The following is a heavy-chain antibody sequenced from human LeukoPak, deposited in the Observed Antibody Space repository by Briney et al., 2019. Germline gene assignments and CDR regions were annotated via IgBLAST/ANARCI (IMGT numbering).Heavy chain of an antibody. CDR3: AREVQLWFAGPHRYFDY. D-gene: IGHD5-18*01. CDR1: GGSFSGYY. J-gene: IGHJ4*02. V-gene: IGHV4-34*01. CDR2: INHSGST. Sequence: SETLSLTCAVYGGSFSGYYWRWIRQPPGKGLEWIGEINHSGSTNYNPSLKSRVTISVDTSKNQFSLKLSSVTAADTAVYYCAREVQLWFAGPHRYFDYWGQGTLVTVSS.